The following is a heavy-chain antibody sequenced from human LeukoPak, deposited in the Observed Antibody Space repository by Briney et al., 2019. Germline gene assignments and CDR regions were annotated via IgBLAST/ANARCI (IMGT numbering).Heavy chain of an antibody. CDR1: GFISSSYT. D-gene: IGHD3-10*01. Sequence: GGSLRLSCAASGFISSSYTMSWVRQPPGKGLEWVSGISGGGDNTYYADSVKGRFTISRDNSKNAVLLQMNGLRAEDTAVYYCARSTLWFGADYWGQGTLVTVSS. CDR3: ARSTLWFGADY. CDR2: ISGGGDNT. J-gene: IGHJ4*02. V-gene: IGHV3-23*01.